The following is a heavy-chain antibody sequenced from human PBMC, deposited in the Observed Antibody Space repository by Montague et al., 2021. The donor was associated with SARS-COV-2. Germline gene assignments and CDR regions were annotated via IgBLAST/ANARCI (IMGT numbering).Heavy chain of an antibody. V-gene: IGHV4-31*03. CDR1: GGSISSGGYY. J-gene: IGHJ3*02. CDR2: IYYSGST. Sequence: TLSLSCTVSGGSISSGGYYWSWIRQHPGKGLEWIGYIYYSGSTYYNPSLKSRVTISVDTSKNQFSLKLSSVTAADTAVYYGARDSGITIFGVVIMQAFDIWGQGTMVTVSS. D-gene: IGHD3-3*01. CDR3: ARDSGITIFGVVIMQAFDI.